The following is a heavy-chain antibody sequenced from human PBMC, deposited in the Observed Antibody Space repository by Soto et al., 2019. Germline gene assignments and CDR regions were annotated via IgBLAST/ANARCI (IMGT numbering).Heavy chain of an antibody. CDR1: GGAISIGDYY. CDR2: INHSGST. D-gene: IGHD5-12*01. CDR3: AEEEGGYSGYDRRYYYYGMDV. Sequence: PSETLSLTCTVSGGAISIGDYYWSWIRQPPGKGLEWIGEINHSGSTNYNPSLKSRVTISVDTSKNQFSLKLSSVTAADTAVYYCAEEEGGYSGYDRRYYYYGMDVWGQGTPVTVSS. J-gene: IGHJ6*02. V-gene: IGHV4-30-4*01.